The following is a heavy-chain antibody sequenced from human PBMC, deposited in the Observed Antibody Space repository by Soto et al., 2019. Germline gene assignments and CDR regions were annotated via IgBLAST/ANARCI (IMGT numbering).Heavy chain of an antibody. CDR3: AKVLLVSVAGTGGVVY. V-gene: IGHV3-23*01. Sequence: EVQLLESGGGLVQPGGSLRLSCAASGFTFSSYAMSWVRQAPGKGLEWVSAISGSGGSTYYADSVKGRFTISRDNSKNTLYLQMNSLRAEDTAVYYCAKVLLVSVAGTGGVVYWGQGTLVTVSS. J-gene: IGHJ4*02. CDR2: ISGSGGST. D-gene: IGHD6-19*01. CDR1: GFTFSSYA.